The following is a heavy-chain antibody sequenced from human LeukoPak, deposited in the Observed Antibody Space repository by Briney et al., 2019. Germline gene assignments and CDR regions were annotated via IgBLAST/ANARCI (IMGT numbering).Heavy chain of an antibody. CDR2: IIPIFGTA. CDR1: GYTFTSYA. V-gene: IGHV1-69*06. J-gene: IGHJ4*02. Sequence: SVKVSCKASGYTFTSYAMNWVRQAPGQGLEWMGGIIPIFGTANYAQKFQGRATITADKSTSTAYMELSSLRSEDTAVYYCASLGSSGWYNYWGQGTLVTVSS. CDR3: ASLGSSGWYNY. D-gene: IGHD6-19*01.